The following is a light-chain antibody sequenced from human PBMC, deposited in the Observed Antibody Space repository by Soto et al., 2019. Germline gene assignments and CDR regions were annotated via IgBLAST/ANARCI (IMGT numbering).Light chain of an antibody. CDR2: AAS. J-gene: IGKJ1*01. CDR3: LQDYNYPRT. V-gene: IGKV1-6*01. Sequence: ASTMTQSPSALSASVADRVTIHCRASQGIRNDLGWYQQKPGKAPKLLIYAASSLQSGVPSRFSGSGSGTDFTLTISSLQPEDFATYYCLQDYNYPRTFGQGTKVDI. CDR1: QGIRND.